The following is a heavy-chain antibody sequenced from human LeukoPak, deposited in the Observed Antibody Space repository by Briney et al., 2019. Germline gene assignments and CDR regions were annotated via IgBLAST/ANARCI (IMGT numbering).Heavy chain of an antibody. V-gene: IGHV4-39*01. D-gene: IGHD2-15*01. Sequence: SETLSLTCTVSGGSISSSSYSWGWIRQPPGKGLEWIGSIYYRGSTYYNPSLKSRVTISVDTSKNQFSLKLSSVTAADTAVYYCARHEILSSWFDPWGQGTLVTVSS. CDR2: IYYRGST. CDR3: ARHEILSSWFDP. CDR1: GGSISSSSYS. J-gene: IGHJ5*02.